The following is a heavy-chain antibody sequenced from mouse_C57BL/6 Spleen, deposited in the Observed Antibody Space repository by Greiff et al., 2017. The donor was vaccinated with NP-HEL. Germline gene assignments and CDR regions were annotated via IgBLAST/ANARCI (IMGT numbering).Heavy chain of an antibody. CDR2: INPGSGGT. CDR3: ARREGY. Sequence: QVQLQQSGAELVRPGTSVKVSCKASGYAFTNYLIEWVKQRPGQGLEWIGVINPGSGGTNYNEKFKGKATLTADKSSSTAYMQLSSLTSEDSAVYFYARREGYWGQGTTLTVSS. J-gene: IGHJ2*01. V-gene: IGHV1-54*01. CDR1: GYAFTNYL.